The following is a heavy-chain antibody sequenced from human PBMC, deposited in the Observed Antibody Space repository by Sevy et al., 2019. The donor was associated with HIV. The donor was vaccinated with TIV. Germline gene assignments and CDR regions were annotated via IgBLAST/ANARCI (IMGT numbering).Heavy chain of an antibody. CDR1: GGTFSSYA. CDR2: IIPIFGTA. Sequence: ASVKVSCKTSGGTFSSYAISWVRQAPGQGLEWMGWIIPIFGTANYAQKFQGRVTITADESTSTAYMDLSSLRAEDTAVYYCARGSGSKTWFDPWGQGTLVTVSS. J-gene: IGHJ5*02. V-gene: IGHV1-69*13. CDR3: ARGSGSKTWFDP. D-gene: IGHD5-12*01.